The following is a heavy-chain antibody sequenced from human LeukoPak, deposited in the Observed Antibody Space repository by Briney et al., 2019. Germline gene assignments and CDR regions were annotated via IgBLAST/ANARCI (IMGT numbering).Heavy chain of an antibody. J-gene: IGHJ2*01. V-gene: IGHV4-28*01. Sequence: PSETLSLTCAVSGYSISSSNWWGWIGQPPGKGLEWIGYIYYSGSTYYNPSLKSRVTMSVDTSKNQFSLKPSSVTAADTAVYYCARLDYYDSSGTSWYFDLWGRGTLVTVSS. CDR1: GYSISSSNW. D-gene: IGHD3-22*01. CDR2: IYYSGST. CDR3: ARLDYYDSSGTSWYFDL.